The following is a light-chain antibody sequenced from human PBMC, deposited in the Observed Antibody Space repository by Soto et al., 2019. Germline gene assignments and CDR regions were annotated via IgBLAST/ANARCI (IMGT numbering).Light chain of an antibody. CDR1: GSDIGGYNY. V-gene: IGLV2-14*03. Sequence: QSVLTQPASVSGSPGQSITIYCIGTGSDIGGYNYVSWYQQHPGKAPTLMIYDVWARPLGVSHRFSGSKSGNRASLTISGLQGDDEADYYCSSYTADMTYVFGTGTKVTVL. J-gene: IGLJ1*01. CDR3: SSYTADMTYV. CDR2: DVW.